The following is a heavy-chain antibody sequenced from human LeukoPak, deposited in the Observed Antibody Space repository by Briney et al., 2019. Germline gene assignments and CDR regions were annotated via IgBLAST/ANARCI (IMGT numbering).Heavy chain of an antibody. V-gene: IGHV4-38-2*02. CDR3: AREGGYDQIDY. CDR2: ISHRGST. D-gene: IGHD5-12*01. Sequence: SETLSLTCTVSGYSISNGYYWGWIRQPPGKGLEWVGSISHRGSTYYNPSLKSRVTISVDTSKNQFSLKVSSVTAADTAVYYCAREGGYDQIDYWGQGTLVTVSS. CDR1: GYSISNGYY. J-gene: IGHJ4*02.